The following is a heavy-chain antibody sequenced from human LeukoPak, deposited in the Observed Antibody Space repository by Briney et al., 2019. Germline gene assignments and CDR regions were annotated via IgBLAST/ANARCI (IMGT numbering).Heavy chain of an antibody. CDR3: ARAISSGWSFDY. V-gene: IGHV3-66*02. CDR2: IYSGGST. CDR1: GFTVSSNY. D-gene: IGHD6-19*01. J-gene: IGHJ4*02. Sequence: GGSLRLSCAASGFTVSSNYMSWVRQAPGKRLEWVSVIYSGGSTYYADSVKGRFTISRDNSMNTLYLQVNSLRAEDTAVYYCARAISSGWSFDYWGQGTLVTISS.